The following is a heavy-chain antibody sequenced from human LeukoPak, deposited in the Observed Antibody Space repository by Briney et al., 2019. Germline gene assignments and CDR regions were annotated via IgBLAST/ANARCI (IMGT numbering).Heavy chain of an antibody. J-gene: IGHJ4*02. CDR2: ISYSGSI. Sequence: SETLYLTCAVSGGSISRHYWSWIRQAPGKGLEWIGYISYSGSINYNPSLKSRVTISVDTSKNQFSLKLSSVTAADTAVFYCARHVGPGYSYGFDNWGQGTLVTVSS. V-gene: IGHV4-59*08. CDR3: ARHVGPGYSYGFDN. D-gene: IGHD5-18*01. CDR1: GGSISRHY.